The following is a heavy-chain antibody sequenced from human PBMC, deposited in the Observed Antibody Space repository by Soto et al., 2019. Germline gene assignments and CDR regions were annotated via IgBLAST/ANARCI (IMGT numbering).Heavy chain of an antibody. V-gene: IGHV3-23*01. CDR1: GFTFTSYG. CDR3: ARDVGLDSDDFFAY. Sequence: GGSLRLSCTASGFTFTSYGMGWVRQAPGKGLQWVSTIRGDGGQTHYTDSVRGRFSISRDNSKNTVYLQMDSLRAEDTAMYFCARDVGLDSDDFFAYWGQGTQVTVSS. CDR2: IRGDGGQT. D-gene: IGHD3-9*01. J-gene: IGHJ4*02.